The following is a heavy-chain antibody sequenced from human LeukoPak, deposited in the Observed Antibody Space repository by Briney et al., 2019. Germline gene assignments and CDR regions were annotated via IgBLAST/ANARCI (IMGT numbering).Heavy chain of an antibody. V-gene: IGHV3-23*01. Sequence: GGSLRLSCAASGFTFSSYAMSWVRQAPGKGLEWVSAISGSGGSAYYADSVKGRFTISRDNSKNTLYLQMNSLRAEDTAVYCCAKDLIVVVPAAMDSDYWGQGTLVTVSS. CDR2: ISGSGGSA. CDR3: AKDLIVVVPAAMDSDY. J-gene: IGHJ4*02. CDR1: GFTFSSYA. D-gene: IGHD2-2*01.